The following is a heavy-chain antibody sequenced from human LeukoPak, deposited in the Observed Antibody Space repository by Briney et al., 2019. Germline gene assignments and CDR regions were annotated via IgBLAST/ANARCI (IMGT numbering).Heavy chain of an antibody. CDR2: IYHSGST. D-gene: IGHD3-9*01. J-gene: IGHJ4*02. CDR1: GGSISSSNW. CDR3: ARRGLYDILTGFSPESFDY. V-gene: IGHV4-4*02. Sequence: SETLSLTCAVSGGSISSSNWWSWVRQPPGKGLEWIGEIYHSGSTNYNPSLKSRVTISVDKSKNQFSLKLSSVTAADTAVYYCARRGLYDILTGFSPESFDYWGQGTLVTVSS.